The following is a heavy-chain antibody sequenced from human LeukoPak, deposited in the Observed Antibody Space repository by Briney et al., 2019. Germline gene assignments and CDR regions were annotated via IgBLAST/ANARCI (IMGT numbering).Heavy chain of an antibody. CDR1: GFTFSSYA. Sequence: GGSLRLSCAASGFTFSSYAMSWVRQAPGKGLEWVSAISGSGGSTYYADSVKGRFTISRDNSKNTLYLQMNSLRAEDTAVYYCAKDSGDFRYCSGGSCYEPGYFDYWGQGTLVTVSS. CDR2: ISGSGGST. V-gene: IGHV3-23*01. J-gene: IGHJ4*02. D-gene: IGHD2-15*01. CDR3: AKDSGDFRYCSGGSCYEPGYFDY.